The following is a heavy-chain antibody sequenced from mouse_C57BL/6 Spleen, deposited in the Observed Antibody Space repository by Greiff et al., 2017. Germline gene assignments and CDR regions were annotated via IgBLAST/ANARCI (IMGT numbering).Heavy chain of an antibody. V-gene: IGHV1-19*01. CDR1: GYTFTDYY. D-gene: IGHD2-5*01. CDR3: ARRGYSNYNYFDY. CDR2: INPYNGGT. Sequence: EVQLVESGPVLVKPGASVKMSCKASGYTFTDYYMNWVKQSHGKSLEWIGVINPYNGGTSYNQKFKGKATLTVDKSSSTAYMELNSLTSEDSAVYYCARRGYSNYNYFDYWGQGTTLTVSS. J-gene: IGHJ2*01.